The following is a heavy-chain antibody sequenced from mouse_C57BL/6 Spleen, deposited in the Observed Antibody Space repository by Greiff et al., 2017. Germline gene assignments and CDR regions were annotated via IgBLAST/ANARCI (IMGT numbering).Heavy chain of an antibody. CDR1: GYTFTSYW. CDR3: AMHPHDYGSSYGYFDD. Sequence: QVQLQQPGAELVKPGASVKVSCKASGYTFTSYWMHWVKQRPGQGLEWIGRIHPSDSDTNYNQKFKGKATLTVDKSSNTAYMQLSSLTSEDSAVYYWAMHPHDYGSSYGYFDDWGTGTTVTVSS. D-gene: IGHD1-1*01. CDR2: IHPSDSDT. V-gene: IGHV1-74*01. J-gene: IGHJ1*03.